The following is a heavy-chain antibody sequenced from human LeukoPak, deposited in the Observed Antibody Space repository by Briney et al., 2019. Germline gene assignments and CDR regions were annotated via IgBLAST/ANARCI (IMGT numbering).Heavy chain of an antibody. CDR2: ISSSGSTI. CDR1: GFTFSSYE. J-gene: IGHJ3*02. CDR3: ARYYYDSSGYIDAFDI. D-gene: IGHD3-22*01. V-gene: IGHV3-48*03. Sequence: GGSLRLSCAASGFTFSSYEMNWVRQAPGKGLEWVSYISSSGSTIYYADSVKGRFTISRDNAKNSLYLQMNSLRAEDTAVYYCARYYYDSSGYIDAFDIWGQGTMVTVSS.